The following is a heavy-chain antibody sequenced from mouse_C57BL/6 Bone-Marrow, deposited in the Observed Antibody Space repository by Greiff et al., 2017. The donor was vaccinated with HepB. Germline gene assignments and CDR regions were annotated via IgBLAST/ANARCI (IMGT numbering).Heavy chain of an antibody. CDR3: ARGVDYFDY. V-gene: IGHV5-6*01. J-gene: IGHJ2*01. CDR2: ISSGGSYT. CDR1: GFTFSSYG. D-gene: IGHD1-1*01. Sequence: EVQVVESGGDLVKPGGSLKLSCAASGFTFSSYGMSWVRQTPDKRLEWVATISSGGSYTYYPDSVKGRFTISRDNAKNTLYLQMSSLKSEDTAMYYCARGVDYFDYWGQGTTLTVSS.